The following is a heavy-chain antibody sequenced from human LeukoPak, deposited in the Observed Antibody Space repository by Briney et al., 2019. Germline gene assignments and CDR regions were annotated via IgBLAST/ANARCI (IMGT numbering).Heavy chain of an antibody. D-gene: IGHD2-21*01. CDR1: GFTFSTYA. V-gene: IGHV3-23*01. J-gene: IGHJ4*02. Sequence: GGSLRLSCADSGFTFSTYAMSWVRQAPGKGLEWVSAIRGSGGDTYYADSVKGRFTISRDNSKNTLFLQMNSLRAEDTAVYYCAKRLIVVTGYYFDYWGQGTLVTVSS. CDR3: AKRLIVVTGYYFDY. CDR2: IRGSGGDT.